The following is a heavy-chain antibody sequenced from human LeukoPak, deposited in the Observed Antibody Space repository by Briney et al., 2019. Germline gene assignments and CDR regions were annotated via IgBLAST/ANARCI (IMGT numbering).Heavy chain of an antibody. D-gene: IGHD2-15*01. V-gene: IGHV4-59*11. J-gene: IGHJ6*03. CDR1: YASITGHY. CDR3: ARVPTYISASRYLDV. CDR2: LLYSGYT. Sequence: PSGTLSLTCTVSYASITGHYWSWIRQPPGKGLEWIGCLLYSGYTEINPSLKSRVTISVDTSRSQFSLKLRSVTAADTAVYYCARVPTYISASRYLDVWGEGTTVTVSS.